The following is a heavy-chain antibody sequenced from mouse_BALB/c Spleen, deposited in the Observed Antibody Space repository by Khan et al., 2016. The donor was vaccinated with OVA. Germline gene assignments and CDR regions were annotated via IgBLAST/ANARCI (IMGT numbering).Heavy chain of an antibody. CDR1: GFTITDNY. D-gene: IGHD2-3*01. Sequence: VQLQQSGAELVKPGASVRLSCTASGFTITDNYIHWVNQKPEQGLEWIGSITTANGNTKYDPKLQDQATITSDTSTNTFYLQLNSLTSEDTAVSYCGHRTDDPRFFDVWGAGTTVTVSS. V-gene: IGHV14-3*02. CDR2: ITTANGNT. CDR3: GHRTDDPRFFDV. J-gene: IGHJ1*01.